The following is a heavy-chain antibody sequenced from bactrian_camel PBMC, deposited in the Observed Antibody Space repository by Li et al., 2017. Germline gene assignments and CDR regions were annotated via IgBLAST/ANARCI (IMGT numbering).Heavy chain of an antibody. D-gene: IGHD6*01. CDR3: AEGRGSRGEHCYSLNY. V-gene: IGHV3S55*01. CDR2: MASDGTT. Sequence: QVQLVESGGGSVQAGGSLRLSCRTSDYKIASACMGWFRQAPGKEREAVATMASDGTTSYGDSVKGRFTISQDSARNTVYLQMNNLQPEDTATYYCAEGRGSRGEHCYSLNYWGQGTQVTVS. CDR1: DYKIASAC. J-gene: IGHJ4*01.